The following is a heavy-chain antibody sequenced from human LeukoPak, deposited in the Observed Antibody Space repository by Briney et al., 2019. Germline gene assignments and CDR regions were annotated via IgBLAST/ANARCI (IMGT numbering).Heavy chain of an antibody. V-gene: IGHV3-21*01. CDR2: ISSSSTYL. CDR3: AAQWDGGTGAFDI. Sequence: GGSLRLSCAASGFTFSSYTMNWVRQAPGKGLEWVSSISSSSTYLYYADSVKGRFTISRDNAKKSLYLQMDSLRAEDTAVYYCAAQWDGGTGAFDIWGQGTMVTVSS. J-gene: IGHJ3*02. CDR1: GFTFSSYT. D-gene: IGHD1-26*01.